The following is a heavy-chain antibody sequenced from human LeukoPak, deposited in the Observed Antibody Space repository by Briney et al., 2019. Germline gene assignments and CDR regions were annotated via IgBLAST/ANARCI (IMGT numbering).Heavy chain of an antibody. J-gene: IGHJ4*02. D-gene: IGHD2-15*01. CDR1: GASPKIENYY. CDR2: MHYTGNS. CDR3: ARGLHCVADSCYLGNFVDY. Sequence: SETLSLTCSVSGASPKIENYYWAWIRQSPGKGLEWIGGMHYTGNSKYAPSLKSRVTLSIDTSKNEISLKLRSVTAADTAVYFFARGLHCVADSCYLGNFVDYWGQGTLVTVSS. V-gene: IGHV4-39*01.